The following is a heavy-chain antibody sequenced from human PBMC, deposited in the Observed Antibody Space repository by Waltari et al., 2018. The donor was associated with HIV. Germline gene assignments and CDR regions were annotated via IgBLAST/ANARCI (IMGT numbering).Heavy chain of an antibody. J-gene: IGHJ6*02. CDR2: IYYSGTT. CDR1: GGSISSGGYY. D-gene: IGHD3-10*01. V-gene: IGHV4-31*03. CDR3: ATGFGELYRYGMDV. Sequence: QVQLQESGPGLVKPSQTLSLTCTVSGGSISSGGYYWSWIRQHPGKGLEWIGYIYYSGTTYYNPSLKSRVTISVDTSKNQFSLELSSVTAADTAVYYCATGFGELYRYGMDVWGQGTTVTVSS.